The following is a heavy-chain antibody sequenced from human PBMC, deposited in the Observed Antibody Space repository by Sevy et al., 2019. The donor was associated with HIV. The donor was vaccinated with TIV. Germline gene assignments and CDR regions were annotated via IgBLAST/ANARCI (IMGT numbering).Heavy chain of an antibody. V-gene: IGHV3-23*01. Sequence: GGSLRLSCAASGFTFSSYAMSWVRQAPGKGLEWVSAISGSGGSTYYADSVKGRFTISRDNSKNTLYLQMNSLRAEDTAVYYCAPRESGGDNGLYYFDYWGQGTLVTVSS. CDR1: GFTFSSYA. D-gene: IGHD1-26*01. CDR2: ISGSGGST. CDR3: APRESGGDNGLYYFDY. J-gene: IGHJ4*02.